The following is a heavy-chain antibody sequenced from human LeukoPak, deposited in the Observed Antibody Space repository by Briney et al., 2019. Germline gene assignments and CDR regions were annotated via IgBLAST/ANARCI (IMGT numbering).Heavy chain of an antibody. Sequence: GGSLRLSCAASGFTFTSYSMNWVRQAPGKGVEWVSSISSSSSYIYYADSVKGRFTVSRDNAKNSVYLQMNSLRAEDTAVYYCARVSESEWNFDLWGRGTLVTVSS. CDR3: ARVSESEWNFDL. J-gene: IGHJ2*01. CDR2: ISSSSSYI. V-gene: IGHV3-21*01. CDR1: GFTFTSYS. D-gene: IGHD1-14*01.